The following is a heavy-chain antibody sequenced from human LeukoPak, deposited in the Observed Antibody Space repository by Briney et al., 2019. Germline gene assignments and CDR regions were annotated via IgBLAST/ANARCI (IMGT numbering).Heavy chain of an antibody. CDR1: GFTFSSYW. CDR2: IKQDGSEK. V-gene: IGHV3-7*03. CDR3: ARDAPQYGSGSYYNWDYYYYGMDV. D-gene: IGHD3-10*01. Sequence: GGSLRLSCAASGFTFSSYWMSWVRQAPGKGLEWVANIKQDGSEKYYVDSVKGRFTISRDNAKNSLYLQMNSLRAEDTAVYYCARDAPQYGSGSYYNWDYYYYGMDVWGEGTTVTVSS. J-gene: IGHJ6*04.